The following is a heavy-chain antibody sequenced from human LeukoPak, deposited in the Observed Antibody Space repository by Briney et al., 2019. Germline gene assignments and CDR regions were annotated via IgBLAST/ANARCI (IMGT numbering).Heavy chain of an antibody. V-gene: IGHV3-22*01. CDR2: IRHKGYGGTA. J-gene: IGHJ4*02. Sequence: GGSLRLSCAASGFTVSSNYMSWVRQAPGKGLEWIGFIRHKGYGGTAEYAASVKGRFTISRDDSKSIAHLQMSSLETEDTAIYYCTRESGGPVDYWGQGTLVTVSS. CDR3: TRESGGPVDY. CDR1: GFTVSSNY. D-gene: IGHD4-23*01.